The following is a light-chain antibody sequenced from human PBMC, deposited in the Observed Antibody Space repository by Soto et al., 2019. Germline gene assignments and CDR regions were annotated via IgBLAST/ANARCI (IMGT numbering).Light chain of an antibody. CDR3: QQSYSSPRT. V-gene: IGKV1-39*01. CDR1: QSISSY. J-gene: IGKJ1*01. Sequence: DIQTAQYQSYLSASVGDGVTLTCRASQSISSYLNWYQQKPGKAPKVLIYAASSLQSGVPSRFSGSGSGTDFTLTISSLQPEDFATYYCQQSYSSPRTFGQGTKVDNK. CDR2: AAS.